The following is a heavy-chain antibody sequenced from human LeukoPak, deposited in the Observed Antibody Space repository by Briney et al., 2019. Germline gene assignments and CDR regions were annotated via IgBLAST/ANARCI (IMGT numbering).Heavy chain of an antibody. V-gene: IGHV1-46*01. CDR2: INPSGGST. CDR3: ARDGIAVAGTWGGSFDY. Sequence: ASVKLSCKASVYTFTSYYMHGVRQAPGQGLEWMGIINPSGGSTSYAQQFQGRVTMTRDTSTSTVYMELSSLRSEDTAVNYCARDGIAVAGTWGGSFDYWGQGTLVTVSS. D-gene: IGHD6-19*01. J-gene: IGHJ4*02. CDR1: VYTFTSYY.